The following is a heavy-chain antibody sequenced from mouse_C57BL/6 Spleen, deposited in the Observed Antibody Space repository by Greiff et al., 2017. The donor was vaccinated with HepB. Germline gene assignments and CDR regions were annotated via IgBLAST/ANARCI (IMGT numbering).Heavy chain of an antibody. D-gene: IGHD2-5*01. Sequence: EVKLVESGGGLVKPGGSLKLSCAASGFTFSSYAMSWVRQTPEKRLEWVATISDGGSYTYYPDNVKGRFTISRDNAKNNRYLQMSHLKSEDTAMYYCARDHSNSLWDRAWFAYWGQGTLVTVSA. V-gene: IGHV5-4*01. CDR2: ISDGGSYT. J-gene: IGHJ3*01. CDR1: GFTFSSYA. CDR3: ARDHSNSLWDRAWFAY.